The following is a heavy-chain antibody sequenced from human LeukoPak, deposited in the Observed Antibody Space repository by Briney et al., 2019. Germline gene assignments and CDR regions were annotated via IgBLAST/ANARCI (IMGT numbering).Heavy chain of an antibody. V-gene: IGHV3-30*02. Sequence: PGGSLRLSCAASGFTFSSYGMHWVRQAPGKGLEWVAFIRYDGSNKYYADSVKGRFTISRDNSKNTLYLQMNSLRAEDTAVYYCAKDRRYYGSGTPYYFDYWGQGTLVTASS. CDR1: GFTFSSYG. CDR2: IRYDGSNK. D-gene: IGHD3-10*01. CDR3: AKDRRYYGSGTPYYFDY. J-gene: IGHJ4*02.